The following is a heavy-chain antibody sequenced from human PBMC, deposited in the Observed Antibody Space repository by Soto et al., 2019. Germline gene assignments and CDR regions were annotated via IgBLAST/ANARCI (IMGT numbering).Heavy chain of an antibody. CDR2: INHSGST. CDR1: GGSFSGYY. CDR3: ARVGYCSGGSCYGIDF. V-gene: IGHV4-34*01. J-gene: IGHJ4*02. D-gene: IGHD2-15*01. Sequence: QVQLQQWGAGLLKPSETLSLTCAVYGGSFSGYYWSWLRQPPGKGLEWIGEINHSGSTNYNPSLKSRATISIDTSKNQFSLKLSSVTAADTAVYYCARVGYCSGGSCYGIDFWGQGTLVTVSS.